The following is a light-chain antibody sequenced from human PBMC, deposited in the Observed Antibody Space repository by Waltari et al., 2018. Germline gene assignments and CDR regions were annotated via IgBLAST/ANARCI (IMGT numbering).Light chain of an antibody. CDR3: QAWDSTSYV. CDR1: KLGDKY. V-gene: IGLV3-1*01. Sequence: SYDLTQPPSVSVSPGQTASITCSGDKLGDKYASWYQQKPGQSPVVVIYQDTKRPSGIPERFSGSNSGNTATLTISGTQALDEADYYCQAWDSTSYVFGTGTKVTVL. CDR2: QDT. J-gene: IGLJ1*01.